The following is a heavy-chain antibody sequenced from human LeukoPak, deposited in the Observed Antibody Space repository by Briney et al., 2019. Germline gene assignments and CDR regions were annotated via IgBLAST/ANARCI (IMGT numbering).Heavy chain of an antibody. D-gene: IGHD1-26*01. V-gene: IGHV3-48*03. CDR3: ARDTMGAGSRPIDY. J-gene: IGHJ4*02. CDR1: GFIVSNYE. CDR2: IASDGSI. Sequence: GGSLRLSCVASGFIVSNYEMNWVRRAPGKGLEWISFIASDGSIYYADSVKGRFTISRDNAKNSLYLQMNSLRAEDTAVYYCARDTMGAGSRPIDYWGQGTLVTVSS.